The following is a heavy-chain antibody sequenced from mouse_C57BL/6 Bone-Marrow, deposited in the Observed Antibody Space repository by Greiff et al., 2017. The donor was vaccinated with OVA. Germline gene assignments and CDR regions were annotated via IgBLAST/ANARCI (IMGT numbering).Heavy chain of an antibody. V-gene: IGHV1-81*01. D-gene: IGHD1-1*01. Sequence: VQLQQSGAELARPGASVKLSCKASGYTFTSYGISWVKQRTGQGLEWIGEIYPRSGNTYYNEKFKGKATLTADKSSSTAYMELRSLTSEDSAVYFCASPPFFYYGSSPYYFDYWAKAPLSQSPQ. J-gene: IGHJ2*01. CDR1: GYTFTSYG. CDR2: IYPRSGNT. CDR3: ASPPFFYYGSSPYYFDY.